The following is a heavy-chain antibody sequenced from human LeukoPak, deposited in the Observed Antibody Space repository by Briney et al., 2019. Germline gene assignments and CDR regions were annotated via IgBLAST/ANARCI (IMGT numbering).Heavy chain of an antibody. CDR3: ARVGDCSGGSCAWDYYYYGMDV. D-gene: IGHD2-15*01. J-gene: IGHJ6*02. CDR1: GSTFSSYG. Sequence: GGSLRLSCAASGSTFSSYGMHWVRQAPGKGLEWVAVIWYDGSNKYYADSVKGRFTITRDNSKNTLYLQMNSLRAEDTAVYYCARVGDCSGGSCAWDYYYYGMDVWGQGTTVTVSS. V-gene: IGHV3-33*01. CDR2: IWYDGSNK.